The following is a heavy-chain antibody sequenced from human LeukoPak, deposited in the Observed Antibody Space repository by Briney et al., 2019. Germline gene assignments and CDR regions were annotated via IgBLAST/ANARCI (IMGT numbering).Heavy chain of an antibody. CDR2: MYHSGST. D-gene: IGHD6-13*01. CDR3: ARHSAHSSTNDAFDI. Sequence: PSETLSLTCTVSGGSISGHYWSWIRQPPGKGLEWIGYMYHSGSTNYNPSLKSRVTISVDTSKNQFSLKLSSVTAADTAVYYCARHSAHSSTNDAFDIWGQGTMVTVSS. J-gene: IGHJ3*02. V-gene: IGHV4-59*11. CDR1: GGSISGHY.